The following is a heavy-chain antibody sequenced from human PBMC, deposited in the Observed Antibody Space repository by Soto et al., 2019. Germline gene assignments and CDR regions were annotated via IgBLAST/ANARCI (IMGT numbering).Heavy chain of an antibody. J-gene: IGHJ4*02. CDR3: AIEYSSSPPYYPIGY. CDR1: GGTFSSYS. CDR2: IIPIFGTA. D-gene: IGHD6-6*01. V-gene: IGHV1-69*01. Sequence: QVQLVQSEAEVKKPGSSVKVSCKASGGTFSSYSISWVRQAPGQGLEWMGGIIPIFGTANYAQKFQGRVTITADESTSTAYMELSSLRSEDTAVYYCAIEYSSSPPYYPIGYWGQGTLVTVSS.